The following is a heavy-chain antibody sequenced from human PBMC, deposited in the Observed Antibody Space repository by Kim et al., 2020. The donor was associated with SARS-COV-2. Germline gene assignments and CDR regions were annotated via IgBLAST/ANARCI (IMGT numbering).Heavy chain of an antibody. V-gene: IGHV3-33*01. CDR1: GFTFSSYG. J-gene: IGHJ4*02. D-gene: IGHD6-19*01. CDR2: IWYDGSNK. CDR3: ARERIAVAGFGGRGIDY. Sequence: GSLRLSCAASGFTFSSYGMHWVRQAPGKGLEWVAVIWYDGSNKYYADSVKGRFTISRDNSKNTLYLQMNSLRAEDTAVYYCARERIAVAGFGGRGIDYWGQGTLVTVSS.